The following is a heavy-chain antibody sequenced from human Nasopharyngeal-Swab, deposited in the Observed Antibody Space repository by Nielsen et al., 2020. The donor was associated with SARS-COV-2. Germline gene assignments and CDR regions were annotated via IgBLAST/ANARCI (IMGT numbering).Heavy chain of an antibody. CDR3: TRNDFWSGYYTDY. CDR2: IRSKAYGGTT. D-gene: IGHD3-3*01. J-gene: IGHJ4*02. CDR1: GFTFGDYA. Sequence: GESLKISCTASGFTFGDYAMGWFRQAPGKGLEWVGFIRSKAYGGTTEYAASVKGRFTISRDDSKSIAYLQMNSLKTEDTAVYYCTRNDFWSGYYTDYWGQGTLVTVSS. V-gene: IGHV3-49*03.